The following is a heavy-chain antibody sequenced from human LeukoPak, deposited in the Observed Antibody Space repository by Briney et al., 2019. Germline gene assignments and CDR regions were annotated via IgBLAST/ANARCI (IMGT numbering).Heavy chain of an antibody. D-gene: IGHD2-21*02. V-gene: IGHV3-15*05. CDR3: ARDRRDWEYDY. CDR1: GFTFSNAW. J-gene: IGHJ4*02. CDR2: IKSKTDGGTT. Sequence: GGSLRLSCAASGFTFSNAWMSWVRQAPGKGLEWVGRIKSKTDGGTTDYAAPVKGRFTISRDNAKNTLYLQMNSLRAEDTAVYYCARDRRDWEYDYWGQGTLVTVSS.